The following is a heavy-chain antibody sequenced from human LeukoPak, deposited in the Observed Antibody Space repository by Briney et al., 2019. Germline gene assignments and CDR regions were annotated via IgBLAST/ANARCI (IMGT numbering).Heavy chain of an antibody. Sequence: SETLSLTCTVSGGSISSYYWSWIRQPPGKGLEWIGYIYYSGSTYYNPSLKSRVTISVDTSKNQFSLKLSSVTAADTAVYYCARDSVAAAANNWFDPWGQGTLVTVSS. V-gene: IGHV4-59*12. D-gene: IGHD6-13*01. CDR3: ARDSVAAAANNWFDP. J-gene: IGHJ5*02. CDR1: GGSISSYY. CDR2: IYYSGST.